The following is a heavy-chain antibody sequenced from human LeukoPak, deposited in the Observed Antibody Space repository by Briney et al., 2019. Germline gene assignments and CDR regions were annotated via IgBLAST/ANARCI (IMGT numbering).Heavy chain of an antibody. V-gene: IGHV4-59*01. Sequence: RTSETLSLTCTVSGGPISSYYWSWIRQPPGKGLEWIGYIYYSGSTNYNPSLKSRATISVDTSKNQFSLKLSSVTAADTAVYYCARAGGTRLLYYYYYMDVWGKGTTVTVSS. D-gene: IGHD1-26*01. CDR1: GGPISSYY. J-gene: IGHJ6*03. CDR2: IYYSGST. CDR3: ARAGGTRLLYYYYYMDV.